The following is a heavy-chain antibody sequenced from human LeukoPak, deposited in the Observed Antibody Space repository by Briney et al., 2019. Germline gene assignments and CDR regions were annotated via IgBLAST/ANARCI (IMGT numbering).Heavy chain of an antibody. V-gene: IGHV4-39*01. CDR2: IYYSGST. CDR1: GGSIGSSSYY. CDR3: ARLLGQWLVLGFDY. J-gene: IGHJ4*02. Sequence: PSETLSLTCTVSGGSIGSSSYYWGWIRQPPGKGLEWIGSIYYSGSTYYNPSLKSRVTISVDTSKNQFSLKLSSVTAADTAVYYCARLLGQWLVLGFDYWGQGTLVTVSS. D-gene: IGHD6-19*01.